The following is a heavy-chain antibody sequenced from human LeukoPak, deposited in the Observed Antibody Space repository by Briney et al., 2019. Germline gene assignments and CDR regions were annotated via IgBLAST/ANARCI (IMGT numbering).Heavy chain of an antibody. CDR3: ARGRVSSSTWYSTYYYFFYMDF. V-gene: IGHV4-59*01. D-gene: IGHD4-11*01. J-gene: IGHJ6*03. CDR1: DDSITIYY. CDR2: VDHTGST. Sequence: SSETLSLTCTVSDDSITIYYWTWIRQPPGKGLEWIGYVDHTGSTKFNPSLNGRVSISRGTSNNFFSLRLRSVTAADTAVYFCARGRVSSSTWYSTYYYFFYMDFWGKGTTVTVSS.